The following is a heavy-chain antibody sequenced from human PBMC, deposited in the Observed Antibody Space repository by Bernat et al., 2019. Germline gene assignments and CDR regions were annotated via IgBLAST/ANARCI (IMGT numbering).Heavy chain of an antibody. V-gene: IGHV1-24*01. CDR3: ATEQYPTTSPERITYWYFDL. CDR1: GYTHTELS. J-gene: IGHJ2*01. Sequence: QVQLVQSGAEVKKPGASVKVSCKVSGYTHTELSMHWVRQAPGKGIEWMGGFDPEDGETIYAQKFQGRVTMTEDTSTDTAYMELSSLRSEDTTVYYCATEQYPTTSPERITYWYFDLWGRGTLVTVSS. CDR2: FDPEDGET. D-gene: IGHD4-17*01.